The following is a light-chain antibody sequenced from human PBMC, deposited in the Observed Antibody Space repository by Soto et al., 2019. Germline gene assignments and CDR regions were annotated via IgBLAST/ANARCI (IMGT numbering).Light chain of an antibody. CDR1: SSNIGSNH. CDR3: AAWDDSRYGVV. J-gene: IGLJ2*01. Sequence: QSVLTQSPSASGTPGQRVIIACSGSSSNIGSNHVNWYRHLPGAAPKLLIFRSDQRPSGVPDRFSASKSGTTASLAISGLQSGDEDDYYCAAWDDSRYGVVFGGGTKLTVL. V-gene: IGLV1-44*01. CDR2: RSD.